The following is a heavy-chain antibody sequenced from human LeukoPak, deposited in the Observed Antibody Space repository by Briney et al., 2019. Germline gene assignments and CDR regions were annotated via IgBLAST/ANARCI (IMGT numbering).Heavy chain of an antibody. D-gene: IGHD3-10*01. V-gene: IGHV3-30*02. CDR2: IRYGGLDK. J-gene: IGHJ4*02. CDR3: AKKGYYASGSYFDY. Sequence: GWSLRLSCAASGFIFSSYGMHWVRQAPGKGLEWVAFIRYGGLDKYYADSVKGRFTISRDNSKNTLYLHMNSLRAEDTAMYYCAKKGYYASGSYFDYWGQGTLVTVSS. CDR1: GFIFSSYG.